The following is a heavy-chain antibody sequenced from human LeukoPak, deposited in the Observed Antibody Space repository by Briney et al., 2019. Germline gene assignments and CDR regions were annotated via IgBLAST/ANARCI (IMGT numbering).Heavy chain of an antibody. CDR3: ARDTLNGPFVISLDY. V-gene: IGHV3-48*03. D-gene: IGHD3-9*01. CDR1: GFTFSSYE. CDR2: ISSGGNVE. J-gene: IGHJ4*02. Sequence: PGGSLRLSCAASGFTFSSYEMNWVRQAPGKGLEWVAHISSGGNVEYYLDSVRGRFIMSRDNAKSLLFLQMNSLRAEDMAVYYCARDTLNGPFVISLDYWGQGALVTVSS.